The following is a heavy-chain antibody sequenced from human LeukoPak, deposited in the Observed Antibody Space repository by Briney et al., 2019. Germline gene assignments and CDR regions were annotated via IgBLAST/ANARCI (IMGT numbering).Heavy chain of an antibody. Sequence: SVKVSCKASGGTLSSYAISWVRQAPGQGLEWMGGIIPIFGTANYAQKFQGRVTITADESTSTAYMELSSLRSEDTAVYYCARVGDSGYDVDYFDYWGQGTLVTVSS. CDR3: ARVGDSGYDVDYFDY. J-gene: IGHJ4*02. V-gene: IGHV1-69*01. CDR1: GGTLSSYA. CDR2: IIPIFGTA. D-gene: IGHD5-12*01.